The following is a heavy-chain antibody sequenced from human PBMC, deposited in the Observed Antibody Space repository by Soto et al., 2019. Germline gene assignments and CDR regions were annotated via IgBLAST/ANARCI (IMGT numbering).Heavy chain of an antibody. Sequence: ASVKVSCKASGYTFTSYGISWVRQAPGQGLEWMGWISAYNGNTDYAQKLQGRVTMTTDTSTSTAYMELRSLRSDDTAVYYCARVLGQLQQQLAPDYWGQGTLVTVSS. D-gene: IGHD6-13*01. CDR3: ARVLGQLQQQLAPDY. J-gene: IGHJ4*02. CDR1: GYTFTSYG. CDR2: ISAYNGNT. V-gene: IGHV1-18*04.